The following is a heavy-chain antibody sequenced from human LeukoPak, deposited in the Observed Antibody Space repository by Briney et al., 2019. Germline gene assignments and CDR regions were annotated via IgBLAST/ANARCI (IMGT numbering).Heavy chain of an antibody. CDR3: ATAYYDSSGYPNY. D-gene: IGHD3-22*01. J-gene: IGHJ4*02. CDR2: FDPEDGET. V-gene: IGHV1-24*01. CDR1: GYTLTELS. Sequence: ASVKVSCTVSGYTLTELSMHWVRQAPGKGLEWMGGFDPEDGETIYAQKFQGRVTMTEDTSTDTAYMELSSLRSEDTAVYYCATAYYDSSGYPNYWGQGTLVTVSS.